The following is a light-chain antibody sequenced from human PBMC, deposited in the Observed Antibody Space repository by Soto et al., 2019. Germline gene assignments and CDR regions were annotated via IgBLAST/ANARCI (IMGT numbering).Light chain of an antibody. CDR2: AAS. CDR1: QSIGIS. CDR3: QQSYSSPTWT. J-gene: IGKJ1*01. V-gene: IGKV1-39*01. Sequence: DIQMTQSPSSLSASVGDGVTITCRASQSIGISLNWYQQRPGKAPKLLVFAASSLQSGVPSRFSGSGSGTDFTLTISSLHPEDFATYYCQQSYSSPTWTFGQGTKVDNK.